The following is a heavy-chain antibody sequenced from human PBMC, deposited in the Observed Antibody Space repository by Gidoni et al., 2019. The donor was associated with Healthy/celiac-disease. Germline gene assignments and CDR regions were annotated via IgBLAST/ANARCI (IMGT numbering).Heavy chain of an antibody. CDR1: GGSISSGGYS. D-gene: IGHD3-3*01. V-gene: IGHV4-31*03. J-gene: IGHJ1*01. Sequence: QVHLRESGPGLVKPSQTLSLTCPVSGGSISSGGYSWIWIRQHPGKDMEWIGYIYYRGSTYYNPSLKSRVTISVDTSKNQFSLKLSSVTAADTAVYYCAFVLRFLEWGQPQRHGEYFQHWGQGTLVTVSS. CDR3: AFVLRFLEWGQPQRHGEYFQH. CDR2: IYYRGST.